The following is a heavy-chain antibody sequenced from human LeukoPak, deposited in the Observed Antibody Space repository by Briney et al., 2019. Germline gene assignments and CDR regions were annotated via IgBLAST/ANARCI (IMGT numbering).Heavy chain of an antibody. CDR1: GFTFDDYA. Sequence: PGGSLRLSCAASGFTFDDYAMHWVRQAPGKGLEWVSGISWNSGSIGYADSVKGRFTISRDNAKNSLYLQMNSLRAEDTALYYCAKAQALADAFDIWGQGTMVTVSS. D-gene: IGHD1-1*01. V-gene: IGHV3-9*01. J-gene: IGHJ3*02. CDR2: ISWNSGSI. CDR3: AKAQALADAFDI.